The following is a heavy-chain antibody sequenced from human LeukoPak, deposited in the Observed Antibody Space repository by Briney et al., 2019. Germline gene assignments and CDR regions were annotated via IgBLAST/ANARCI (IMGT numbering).Heavy chain of an antibody. D-gene: IGHD6-13*01. CDR1: GFTFDDYG. CDR2: TNWNGGST. J-gene: IGHJ4*02. V-gene: IGHV3-20*04. CDR3: ARALYSSSWQY. Sequence: SGGPLRLSCTASGFTFDDYGMSWVPQAPGKGLDGVSATNWNGGSTGYAHSVKGRFTISRDNAKNSLYLQMNSLRAEDTALYYCARALYSSSWQYWGQGTMATVSS.